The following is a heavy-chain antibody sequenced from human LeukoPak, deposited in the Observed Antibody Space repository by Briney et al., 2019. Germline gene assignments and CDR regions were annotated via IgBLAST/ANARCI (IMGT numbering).Heavy chain of an antibody. J-gene: IGHJ6*02. CDR3: ARVSVVYGMDV. Sequence: SQTLSLTCTVSGGSISSGGYYWSWIRQHPGKGLEWIGYMYYTGSTNYNPPLKSRVTILLATSKNQFSLKLSSVTAADTAVYYCARVSVVYGMDVWGRGTTVTVSS. V-gene: IGHV4-61*08. CDR2: MYYTGST. CDR1: GGSISSGGYY.